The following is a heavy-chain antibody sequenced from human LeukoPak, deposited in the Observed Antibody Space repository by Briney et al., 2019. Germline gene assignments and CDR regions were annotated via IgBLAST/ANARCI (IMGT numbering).Heavy chain of an antibody. CDR1: GFTFSSYA. CDR3: ARDQIQLWLGYYFGY. D-gene: IGHD5-18*01. J-gene: IGHJ4*02. Sequence: GGSLRLSCAASGFTFSSYAMHWVRQAPGKGLEWVAVISYDGSNKYYADSVKGRFTISRDNSKNTLYLQMNSLRAEDTAVYYCARDQIQLWLGYYFGYWGQGTLVTVSS. CDR2: ISYDGSNK. V-gene: IGHV3-30-3*01.